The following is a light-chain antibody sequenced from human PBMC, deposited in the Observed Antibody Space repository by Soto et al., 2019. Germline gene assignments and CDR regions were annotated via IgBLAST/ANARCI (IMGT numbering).Light chain of an antibody. V-gene: IGKV1-27*01. CDR1: RATSNY. J-gene: IGKJ3*01. Sequence: DSQMTQSPSSLSAAVGDRVTLTCRASRATSNYLAWYQQKPGQVPKVLIYAASTVQSGVPSRFSGSGSGTDFTLTISSLQPEDVATYYCQKYNSASETFGPGTKVEIK. CDR3: QKYNSASET. CDR2: AAS.